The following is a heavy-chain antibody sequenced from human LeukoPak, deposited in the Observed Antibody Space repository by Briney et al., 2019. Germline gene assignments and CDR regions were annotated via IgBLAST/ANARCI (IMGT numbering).Heavy chain of an antibody. J-gene: IGHJ2*01. Sequence: SVKGRFTISRDNAKNSLYLQMNSLRAEDTAVYYCARDEVTGIGYYSWDWYFDLWGRGTLVTVSS. D-gene: IGHD3-3*01. V-gene: IGHV3-21*01. CDR3: ARDEVTGIGYYSWDWYFDL.